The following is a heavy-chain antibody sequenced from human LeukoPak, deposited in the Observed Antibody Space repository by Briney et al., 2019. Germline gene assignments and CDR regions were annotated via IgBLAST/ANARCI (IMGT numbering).Heavy chain of an antibody. CDR1: GFTFSSYA. V-gene: IGHV3-48*01. D-gene: IGHD5-18*01. J-gene: IGHJ4*02. CDR2: ISSSSSTI. CDR3: ARESYPIDY. Sequence: GGSLRLSCAASGFTFSSYAITWVRQAPGKGLEWVSYISSSSSTIYYADSVKGRFTISRDNAKNSLYLQMNSLRAEDTAVYYCARESYPIDYWGQGTLVTVSS.